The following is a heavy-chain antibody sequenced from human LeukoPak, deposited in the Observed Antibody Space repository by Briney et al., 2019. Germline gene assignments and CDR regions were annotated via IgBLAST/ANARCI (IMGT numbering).Heavy chain of an antibody. D-gene: IGHD3-22*01. Sequence: GESLKISCKGSGYSFTSYWIGWVRQMPGKGLEGMGIIYPGDSDTRYSPSFQGQVTISADKSISTAYPQWSSLKASDTAMYYCARQYYYDSSGYSNAFDIWGQGTMVTVSS. CDR3: ARQYYYDSSGYSNAFDI. CDR1: GYSFTSYW. J-gene: IGHJ3*02. CDR2: IYPGDSDT. V-gene: IGHV5-51*01.